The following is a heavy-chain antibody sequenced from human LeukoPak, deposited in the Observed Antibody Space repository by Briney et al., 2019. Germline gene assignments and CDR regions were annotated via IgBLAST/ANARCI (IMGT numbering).Heavy chain of an antibody. CDR3: AKGAGFDLDYYYYMDV. V-gene: IGHV3-9*01. CDR1: GFTFDDYA. D-gene: IGHD3-10*01. Sequence: GGSPRLSCAASGFTFDDYAMHWVRQAPGKGLEWVSGISWNSGSIGYADSVKGRFTISRDNAKNSLYLQMNSLRAEDTALYYCAKGAGFDLDYYYYMDVWGKGTTVTVSS. J-gene: IGHJ6*03. CDR2: ISWNSGSI.